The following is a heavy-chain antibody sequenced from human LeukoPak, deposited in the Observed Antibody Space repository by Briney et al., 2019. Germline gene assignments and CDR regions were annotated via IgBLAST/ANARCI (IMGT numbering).Heavy chain of an antibody. D-gene: IGHD3-22*01. Sequence: GGSLRLSCAASGFTVSSNYMSWVRQAPGKGLEWVSVIYSGGSTYYADSVKGRFTISRDNSKNTLNLQMNSLRAEDTAVYYCARTGLFTDSSGYYPDYWGQGTLVTVSS. CDR1: GFTVSSNY. CDR2: IYSGGST. J-gene: IGHJ4*02. CDR3: ARTGLFTDSSGYYPDY. V-gene: IGHV3-53*01.